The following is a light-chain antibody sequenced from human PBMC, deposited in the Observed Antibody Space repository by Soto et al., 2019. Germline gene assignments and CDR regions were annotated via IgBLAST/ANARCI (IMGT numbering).Light chain of an antibody. CDR1: SGHSSYI. V-gene: IGLV4-60*02. CDR3: ETWGSNTHTV. J-gene: IGLJ3*02. CDR2: LEGSGSY. Sequence: QSVLTQSSSASASLGSSVKLTCTLSSGHSSYIIAWHQQQPGKAPRYLMKLEGSGSYNKGSGVPDRFSGSSSGADRYLTISNLLFEDEADYYCETWGSNTHTVFGGGTKVTVL.